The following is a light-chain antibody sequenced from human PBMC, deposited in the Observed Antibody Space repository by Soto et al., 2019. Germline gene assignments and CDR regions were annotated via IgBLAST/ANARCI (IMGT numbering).Light chain of an antibody. CDR1: QSVSSK. Sequence: EIVMTQSPATLSVSPGERATLCFRGSQSVSSKLAWYQQKPGQAPRLPIYGASTRATGIPARFSGSGSGTEFTLTISSLQSEDFAVYYCQQYNNWPPITFGQGTRLEIK. J-gene: IGKJ5*01. V-gene: IGKV3-15*01. CDR2: GAS. CDR3: QQYNNWPPIT.